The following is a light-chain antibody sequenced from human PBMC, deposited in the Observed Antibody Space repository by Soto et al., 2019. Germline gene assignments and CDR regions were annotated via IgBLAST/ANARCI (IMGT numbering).Light chain of an antibody. J-gene: IGKJ1*01. CDR3: HQFATSRT. CDR1: HSVSAS. Sequence: VMTQSPATLSVSPGERATVSCRASHSVSASLAWYQQKPGQAPRLLIYGASSRAAGVPDRFSGSWSGTDFTLTISSLEPEDFAVYFCHQFATSRTFGQGTKVDIK. CDR2: GAS. V-gene: IGKV3-20*01.